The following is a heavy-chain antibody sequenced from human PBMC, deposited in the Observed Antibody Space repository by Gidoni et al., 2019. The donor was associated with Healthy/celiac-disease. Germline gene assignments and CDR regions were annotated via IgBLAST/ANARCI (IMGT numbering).Heavy chain of an antibody. J-gene: IGHJ4*02. V-gene: IGHV3-23*01. CDR2: LSGSGSNT. CDR3: AKAVTVVPAAVDY. D-gene: IGHD2-2*01. CDR1: GFSFTSYA. Sequence: EVQLLESGGGLVQPGGSLRLSCEASGFSFTSYAMSWVRQAPGKGLECVSSLSGSGSNTHYADSVKGRFTISRDNSKNMLYLQMNSLRAEDTALYYCAKAVTVVPAAVDYWGQGTLVTVSS.